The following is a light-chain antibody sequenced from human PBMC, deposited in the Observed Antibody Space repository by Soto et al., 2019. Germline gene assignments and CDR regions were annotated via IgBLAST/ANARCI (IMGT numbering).Light chain of an antibody. CDR2: DAS. Sequence: DIVLTQSPAALSLSPGERVTLTCRASQSISSWLAWYQQKPGQAPRLLIYDASNLESGVPSRFSGSGSGTEFPLTISRLEPEDFAVYYCQQRSNWPTFGQGTRLEIK. CDR3: QQRSNWPT. CDR1: QSISSW. V-gene: IGKV3-11*01. J-gene: IGKJ5*01.